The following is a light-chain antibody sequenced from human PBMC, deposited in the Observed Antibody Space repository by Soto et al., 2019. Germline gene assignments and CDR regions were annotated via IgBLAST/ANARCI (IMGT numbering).Light chain of an antibody. CDR3: QQYHVYWT. CDR1: QNIIRG. J-gene: IGKJ1*01. V-gene: IGKV1-5*01. CDR2: DAS. Sequence: DIQMTQSPSTLSASVGDRVTITCRASQNIIRGLAWYQQKPGKAPKLLIFDASSLERGVPSRFSGSGSGTEFTLPISSLQPDDFATYYCQQYHVYWTFGQGTKVVIK.